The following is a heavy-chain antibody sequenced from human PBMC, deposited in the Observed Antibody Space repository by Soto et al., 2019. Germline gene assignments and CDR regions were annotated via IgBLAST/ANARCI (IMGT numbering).Heavy chain of an antibody. CDR2: IRSKANSYAT. J-gene: IGHJ6*02. D-gene: IGHD2-15*01. CDR1: GFTFSGSA. Sequence: EVQLVESGGGLVQPGGSLKLSCAASGFTFSGSAMHWVRQASGKGLEWVGRIRSKANSYATAYAASVKGRFTISRDDSKNTAYLQMNSLKTEDTAVYYCTLSFVVAATLSPYYYYGMDVWGQGTMVTVSS. V-gene: IGHV3-73*02. CDR3: TLSFVVAATLSPYYYYGMDV.